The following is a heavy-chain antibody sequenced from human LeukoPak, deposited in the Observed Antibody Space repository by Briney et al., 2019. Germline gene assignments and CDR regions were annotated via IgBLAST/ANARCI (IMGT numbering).Heavy chain of an antibody. CDR2: IYHSGST. CDR1: GGSISSGGYS. D-gene: IGHD3-22*01. CDR3: ARVAGIPYYYDSSGPWDY. J-gene: IGHJ4*02. Sequence: SSQTLSLTCAVSGGSISSGGYSWSWIRQPPGKGLEWIGYIYHSGSTYYNPSLKSRVTISVDRSKNQFSLKLSSVTAADTAVYYCARVAGIPYYYDSSGPWDYWGQGTLVTVSS. V-gene: IGHV4-30-2*01.